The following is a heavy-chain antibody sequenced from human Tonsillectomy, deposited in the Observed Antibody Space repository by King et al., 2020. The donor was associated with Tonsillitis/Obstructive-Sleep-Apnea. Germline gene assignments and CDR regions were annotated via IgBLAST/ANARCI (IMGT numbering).Heavy chain of an antibody. CDR2: ISYDGGNT. Sequence: VQLVESGGGVVQPGRSLRLSCAASGFTFSAFAMHWVRQAPGKGLEWVTFISYDGGNTYYADSVKGRFTISRDDSKNTLYLQMNSLRPEDTAVYYCAKIKREQLLNYYYFGIDVWGQGTTVTVSS. D-gene: IGHD6-6*01. J-gene: IGHJ6*02. V-gene: IGHV3-30-3*02. CDR3: AKIKREQLLNYYYFGIDV. CDR1: GFTFSAFA.